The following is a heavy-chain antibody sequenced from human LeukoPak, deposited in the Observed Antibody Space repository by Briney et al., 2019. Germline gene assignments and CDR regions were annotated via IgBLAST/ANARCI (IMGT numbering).Heavy chain of an antibody. CDR3: AKALPPVGATKGY. D-gene: IGHD1-26*01. CDR1: GFTFSDYY. Sequence: TGGSLRLSCAASGFTFSDYYMSWIRQAPGKGLEWVSYISSSGSAIYYADSVKGRFTISRDNAKNTLYLQMNSLRAEDTAVYYCAKALPPVGATKGYWGQGTLVTVSS. CDR2: ISSSGSAI. J-gene: IGHJ4*02. V-gene: IGHV3-11*01.